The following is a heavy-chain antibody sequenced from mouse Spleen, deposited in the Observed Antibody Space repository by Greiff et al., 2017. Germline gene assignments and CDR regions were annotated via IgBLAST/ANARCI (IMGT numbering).Heavy chain of an antibody. Sequence: VQRVESGAELVRPGASVTLSCKASGYTFTDYEMHWVKQTPVHGLEWIGAIDPETGGTAYNQKFKGKAILTADKSSSTAYMELRSLTSEDSAVYYCTRWGFGYAMDYWGQGTSVTVSS. CDR1: GYTFTDYE. J-gene: IGHJ4*01. CDR3: TRWGFGYAMDY. V-gene: IGHV1-15*01. CDR2: IDPETGGT.